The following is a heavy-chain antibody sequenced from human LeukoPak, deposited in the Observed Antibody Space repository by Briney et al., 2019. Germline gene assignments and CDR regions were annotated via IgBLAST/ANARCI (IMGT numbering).Heavy chain of an antibody. CDR1: GGSISNGGYY. J-gene: IGHJ4*02. Sequence: SQTLSLTCTVSGGSISNGGYYWSWIRQHPGKGLEWIGYIYYSGSTYYNPSLKSRVTISVDTSKNQFSLKLSSVTAADTAVYYCARGGDDYYDSSGYSISLDYWGQGTLVAVSS. D-gene: IGHD3-22*01. CDR2: IYYSGST. V-gene: IGHV4-31*03. CDR3: ARGGDDYYDSSGYSISLDY.